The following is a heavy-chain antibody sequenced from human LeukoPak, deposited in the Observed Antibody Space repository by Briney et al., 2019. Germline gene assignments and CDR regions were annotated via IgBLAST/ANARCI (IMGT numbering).Heavy chain of an antibody. CDR3: ARGTRTIVVAANVDY. V-gene: IGHV1-18*01. CDR1: GYTFTSYG. J-gene: IGHJ4*02. Sequence: ASVKVSCKASGYTFTSYGISWVRQAPGQGLEWMGWISAYNGNTNYAQKFQGRVTMTRDTSISTAHMELSRLRSDDTAVYYCARGTRTIVVAANVDYWGQGTLVTVSS. CDR2: ISAYNGNT. D-gene: IGHD3-22*01.